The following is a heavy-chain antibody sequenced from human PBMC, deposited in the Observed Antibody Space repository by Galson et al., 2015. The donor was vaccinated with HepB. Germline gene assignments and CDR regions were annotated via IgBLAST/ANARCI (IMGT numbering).Heavy chain of an antibody. CDR1: GDTFSNYG. J-gene: IGHJ5*02. V-gene: IGHV1-18*01. Sequence: SVKVSCKASGDTFSNYGISWVRQAPGQGLEWMGWISAHNGNTKYAQKVQGRVTMTTDTSTSTVYMEMRSLRSDDTAVYYCARGGGIEAAGTLGWFDPWDQGTLVTVSS. CDR2: ISAHNGNT. CDR3: ARGGGIEAAGTLGWFDP. D-gene: IGHD6-13*01.